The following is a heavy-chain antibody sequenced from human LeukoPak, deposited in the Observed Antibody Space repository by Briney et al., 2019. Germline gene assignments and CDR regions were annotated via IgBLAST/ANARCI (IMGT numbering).Heavy chain of an antibody. V-gene: IGHV4-59*01. CDR3: ARGRYYYDSSGWIDY. J-gene: IGHJ4*02. Sequence: SETLSLTCTVSGGSISSYYWSWIRQPPGKGLEWIGYIYYSGSTNYNPSLKSRVTISVDTSKNQLSLKLSSVTAADTAVYYCARGRYYYDSSGWIDYWGQGTLVTVSS. D-gene: IGHD3-22*01. CDR2: IYYSGST. CDR1: GGSISSYY.